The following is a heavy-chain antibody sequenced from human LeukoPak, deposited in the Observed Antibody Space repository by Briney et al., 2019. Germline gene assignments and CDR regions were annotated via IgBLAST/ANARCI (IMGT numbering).Heavy chain of an antibody. J-gene: IGHJ4*02. D-gene: IGHD2-21*01. CDR3: ARDSYCGGDCWKFDY. CDR1: GGSFSGYY. V-gene: IGHV4-4*07. Sequence: SETLSLTCAVYGGSFSGYYWSWIRQPAGKGLEWIGRIYTSGSTNYNPSLKSRVTMSVDTSKNQFSLKLSSVTAADTAVYYCARDSYCGGDCWKFDYWGQGTLVTVSS. CDR2: IYTSGST.